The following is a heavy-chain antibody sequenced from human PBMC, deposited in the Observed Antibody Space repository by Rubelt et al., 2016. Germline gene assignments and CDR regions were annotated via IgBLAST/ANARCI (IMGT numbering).Heavy chain of an antibody. J-gene: IGHJ4*02. Sequence: GGSLRLSCAASGFTFSSYAMNWVRQAPGKGLEWVSSISSSSSYIYYADSVKGRFTISRDNAKNSLYLQMNSLRAEDTAVYFCASYDSSGYWFDYWGQGTLVTVSS. CDR1: GFTFSSYA. D-gene: IGHD3-22*01. V-gene: IGHV3-21*01. CDR3: ASYDSSGYWFDY. CDR2: ISSSSSYI.